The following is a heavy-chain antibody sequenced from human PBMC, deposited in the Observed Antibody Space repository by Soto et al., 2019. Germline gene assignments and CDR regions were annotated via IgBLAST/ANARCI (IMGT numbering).Heavy chain of an antibody. Sequence: GESLKISCKGSTYTFSNYWIGWVRQMPGKAPEWMGLIYPPDSGTKYSPSFQGQVTISADKSISTAYLRWSSLKASDTATYYCASLPYHNSYSGFDSWGQGTPVTVSS. D-gene: IGHD1-26*01. CDR1: TYTFSNYW. V-gene: IGHV5-51*01. CDR2: IYPPDSGT. J-gene: IGHJ4*02. CDR3: ASLPYHNSYSGFDS.